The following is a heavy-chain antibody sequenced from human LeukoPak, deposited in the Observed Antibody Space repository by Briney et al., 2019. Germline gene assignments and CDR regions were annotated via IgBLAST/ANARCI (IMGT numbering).Heavy chain of an antibody. Sequence: PGGSLRLSCAASGFTFSSYGMHWVRQAPGKGLEWVAVIWYDGSNKYYADSVKGRFTISRDNSKNTLYLQMNSLRAEDTAVYYCARDPLRHYGGSYYYYYGMDVWGKGTTVTVSS. D-gene: IGHD4-23*01. V-gene: IGHV3-33*01. CDR3: ARDPLRHYGGSYYYYYGMDV. CDR2: IWYDGSNK. CDR1: GFTFSSYG. J-gene: IGHJ6*04.